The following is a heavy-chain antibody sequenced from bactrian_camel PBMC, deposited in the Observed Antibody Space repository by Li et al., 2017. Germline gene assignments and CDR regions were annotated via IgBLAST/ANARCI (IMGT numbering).Heavy chain of an antibody. V-gene: IGHV3S54*01. J-gene: IGHJ4*01. CDR3: ALRPRFCYGAFARENFDA. D-gene: IGHD3*01. Sequence: HVQLVESGGGSVQAGGSLRLSCKVLRDVHRTYCMGWFRQAPGKQREGVARIDTGDGGTWYGDSDSIKARFTISRNNLRDTVYLQMDSLQPEDTGMYFCALRPRFCYGAFARENFDAWGQGTQVTVS. CDR1: RDVHRTYC. CDR2: IDTGDGGT.